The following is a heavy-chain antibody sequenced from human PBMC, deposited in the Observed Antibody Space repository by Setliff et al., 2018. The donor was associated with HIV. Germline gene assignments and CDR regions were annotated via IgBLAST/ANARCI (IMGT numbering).Heavy chain of an antibody. D-gene: IGHD4-17*01. Sequence: GASVKVSCKASGYTFTSYDINWVRQATGQGLEWMGWISGYNGNTNYAQKFQGRVTMTTDTSTNTAYMELRSLRSDDTAVYYCARGQIIFARSSSTVTAIDYWGQGTQVTVSS. J-gene: IGHJ4*02. CDR3: ARGQIIFARSSSTVTAIDY. V-gene: IGHV1-18*01. CDR1: GYTFTSYD. CDR2: ISGYNGNT.